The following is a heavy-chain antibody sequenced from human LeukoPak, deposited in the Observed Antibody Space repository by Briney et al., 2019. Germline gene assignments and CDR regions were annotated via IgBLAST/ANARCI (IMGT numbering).Heavy chain of an antibody. CDR2: ISSRSTFI. D-gene: IGHD3-16*01. V-gene: IGHV3-21*01. CDR3: ARVAGQGWGPITADVNAYLDQ. Sequence: GESLGLSCAASASSFSSYTITWVRQPPRKGLEWVSSISSRSTFIYYADSVKGRFTISRDNAKLSLYLQMNSLRAEDTAVYYCARVAGQGWGPITADVNAYLDQWGQGTPVTASS. CDR1: ASSFSSYT. J-gene: IGHJ4*02.